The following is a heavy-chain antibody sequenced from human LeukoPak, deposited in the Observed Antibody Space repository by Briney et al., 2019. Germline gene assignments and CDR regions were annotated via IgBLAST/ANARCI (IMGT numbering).Heavy chain of an antibody. Sequence: GASVKVSCKASGYTFTGYYMHWVRQAPGQGLEWMGWINPNSGGTKFAQKFQGRVTMTRDSSISTAYMGLSNLRSEDTAVYYCARGPADSSSWYFYPVSPHTNWFDPWGQGTLVTVSS. V-gene: IGHV1-2*02. CDR2: INPNSGGT. CDR1: GYTFTGYY. J-gene: IGHJ5*02. CDR3: ARGPADSSSWYFYPVSPHTNWFDP. D-gene: IGHD6-13*01.